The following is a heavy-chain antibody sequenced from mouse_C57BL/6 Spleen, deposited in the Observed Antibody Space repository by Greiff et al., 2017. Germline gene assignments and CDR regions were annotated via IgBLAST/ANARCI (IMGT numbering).Heavy chain of an antibody. CDR1: GYTFTDYE. CDR2: IDPETGGT. J-gene: IGHJ2*01. V-gene: IGHV1-15*01. Sequence: VKLMESGAELVRPGASVTLSCKASGYTFTDYEMHWVKQTPVHGLEWIGAIDPETGGTAYNQKFKGKATLTAAKSSSSAYMELRSLTSEDSAVYYCTRMTAQPYFDYWGQGTTLTVSS. CDR3: TRMTAQPYFDY. D-gene: IGHD3-2*02.